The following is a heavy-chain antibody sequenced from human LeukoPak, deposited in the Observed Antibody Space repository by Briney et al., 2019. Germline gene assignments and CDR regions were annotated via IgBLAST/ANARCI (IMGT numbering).Heavy chain of an antibody. V-gene: IGHV3-9*01. D-gene: IGHD2-21*01. Sequence: GRSLRLSCAASGFTFDDYAMHWVRQAPGKGLEWVSGISWNSGSIGYADSVKGRFTISRDNAKNSLYLQMNSLRAEDTALYYCAKDDGLCEPTYYFDYWGQGTLVTVSS. CDR2: ISWNSGSI. CDR3: AKDDGLCEPTYYFDY. J-gene: IGHJ4*02. CDR1: GFTFDDYA.